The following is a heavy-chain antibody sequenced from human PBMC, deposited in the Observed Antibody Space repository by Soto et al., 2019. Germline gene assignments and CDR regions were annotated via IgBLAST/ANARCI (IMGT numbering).Heavy chain of an antibody. Sequence: GGSLRLSCAVSGFTFSSYSMNWVRQAPGKGLEWVSSISSSSSYIYYADSVKGRFTISRDNAKNSLYLQMNSLRAEDTALYYCARDYDFWSGYPAAGGMDVWGQGTTVTVSS. V-gene: IGHV3-21*01. CDR3: ARDYDFWSGYPAAGGMDV. CDR1: GFTFSSYS. CDR2: ISSSSSYI. D-gene: IGHD3-3*01. J-gene: IGHJ6*02.